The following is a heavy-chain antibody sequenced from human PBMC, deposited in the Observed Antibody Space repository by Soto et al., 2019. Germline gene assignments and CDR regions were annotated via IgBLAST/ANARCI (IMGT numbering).Heavy chain of an antibody. V-gene: IGHV3-48*02. CDR3: ARAPTALNWFDP. J-gene: IGHJ5*02. Sequence: EVQLVESGGGLVQPGGSLRLCYAASGFTFSSYSMNWVRQAPGKGLEWVSYISSSSSTIYYADYVKGRFTISRDNAKNSLYLQMNSLRDEDTAVYYCARAPTALNWFDPWGQGTLVTVSS. D-gene: IGHD5-18*01. CDR1: GFTFSSYS. CDR2: ISSSSSTI.